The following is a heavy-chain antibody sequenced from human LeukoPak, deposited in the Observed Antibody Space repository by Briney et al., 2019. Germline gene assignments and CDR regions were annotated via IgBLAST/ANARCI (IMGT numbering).Heavy chain of an antibody. J-gene: IGHJ6*03. Sequence: ASVKVSCKASTYISSDFGISWVRLAPGGGLEWMGWVSGDNGQTNYGHKFYGRVTMTMETSTNAASMELRGLRSDDTAIYYCARVYLYTTGWSAAYYYFMDVWGKGTTVIVSS. CDR1: TYISSDFG. CDR2: VSGDNGQT. CDR3: ARVYLYTTGWSAAYYYFMDV. D-gene: IGHD3-16*02. V-gene: IGHV1-18*01.